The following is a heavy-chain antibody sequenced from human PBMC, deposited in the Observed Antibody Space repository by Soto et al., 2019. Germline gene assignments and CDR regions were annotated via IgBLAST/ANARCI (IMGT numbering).Heavy chain of an antibody. CDR1: GGTFSSYT. CDR2: MIPIRGIT. CDR3: ARATYYDFWSGYPEAYLDY. Sequence: GASVKVSCKASGGTFSSYTISWVRQAPGQGLEWMGRMIPIRGITNYAQKFQGRVTMTADTSTSTAYMELSSLRSEDTAVYYCARATYYDFWSGYPEAYLDYWGQGTLVTVSS. D-gene: IGHD3-3*01. J-gene: IGHJ4*02. V-gene: IGHV1-69*02.